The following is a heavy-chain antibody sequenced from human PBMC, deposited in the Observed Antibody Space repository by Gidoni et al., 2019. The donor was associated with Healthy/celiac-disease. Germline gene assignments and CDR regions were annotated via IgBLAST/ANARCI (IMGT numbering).Heavy chain of an antibody. CDR1: GFTFSSYG. Sequence: QVQLVESGGGVVQPGRSLGLSCAASGFTFSSYGMHWVRQAPGKGLEWVAVIWYDGSNKYYADSVKGRFTISRDNSKNTLYLQMNSLRAEDTAVYYCARDHVDTAIGRGVFDYWGQGTLVTVSS. V-gene: IGHV3-33*01. D-gene: IGHD5-18*01. CDR2: IWYDGSNK. CDR3: ARDHVDTAIGRGVFDY. J-gene: IGHJ4*02.